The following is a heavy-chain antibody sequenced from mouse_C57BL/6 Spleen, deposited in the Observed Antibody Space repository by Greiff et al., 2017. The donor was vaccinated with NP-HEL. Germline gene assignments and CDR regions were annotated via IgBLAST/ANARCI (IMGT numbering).Heavy chain of an antibody. Sequence: QVQLQQSGAELVKPGASVKLSCKASGYTFTSYWMQWVKQRPGQGLEWIGEIDPSDSYTNYNQKFKGKATLTVDTSSSTAYMQLSSLTSEDSAVYYCARCDSSGLAWFAYWGQGTLVTVSA. V-gene: IGHV1-50*01. CDR2: IDPSDSYT. CDR3: ARCDSSGLAWFAY. CDR1: GYTFTSYW. J-gene: IGHJ3*01. D-gene: IGHD3-2*02.